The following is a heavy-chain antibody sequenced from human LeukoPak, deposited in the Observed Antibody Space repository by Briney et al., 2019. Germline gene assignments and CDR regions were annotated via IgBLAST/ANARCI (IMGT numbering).Heavy chain of an antibody. J-gene: IGHJ4*02. CDR2: IHYSGST. Sequence: SETLSLTCTVSGDSISTYYWSWIRQPPGKGLEWIGYIHYSGSTNYNPSRRSRVTISVDTSKNQFSLKLSSATAADTAVYFCARRAINSVMFDYWGQGTLVTVSS. D-gene: IGHD3-16*01. CDR3: ARRAINSVMFDY. CDR1: GDSISTYY. V-gene: IGHV4-59*08.